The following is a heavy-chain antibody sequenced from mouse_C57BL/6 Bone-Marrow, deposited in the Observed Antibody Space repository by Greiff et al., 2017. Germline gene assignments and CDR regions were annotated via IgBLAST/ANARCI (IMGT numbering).Heavy chain of an antibody. CDR1: GYTFTSYW. Sequence: QVQLQQPGAELVKPGASVKLSCKASGYTFTSYWMHWVKQRPGQGLEWIGMIHPNSGSTNYNEKFKSKATLTVDKSSSTAYMQLSSLTSEDSAVYYCARRGGNDFGVAYWGQGTLVTVSA. CDR3: ARRGGNDFGVAY. D-gene: IGHD2-2*01. V-gene: IGHV1-64*01. J-gene: IGHJ3*01. CDR2: IHPNSGST.